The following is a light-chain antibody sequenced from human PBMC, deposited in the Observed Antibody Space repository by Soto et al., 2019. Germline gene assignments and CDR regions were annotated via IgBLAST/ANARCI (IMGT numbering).Light chain of an antibody. CDR2: DAS. J-gene: IGKJ2*01. CDR1: QSVSSN. V-gene: IGKV3-11*01. CDR3: QQRCNWPQT. Sequence: EIVLTQSPATLSVSQGERATLACRASQSVSSNLAWYQQKPGQAPRLLIYDASNTATGIPATFSGSGSATAFTLNISSLAPDDVAVDYYQQRCNWPQTFGQGTMVVIK.